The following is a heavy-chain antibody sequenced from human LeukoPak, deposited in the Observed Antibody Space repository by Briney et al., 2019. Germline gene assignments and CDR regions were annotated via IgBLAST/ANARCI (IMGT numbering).Heavy chain of an antibody. Sequence: PGGSLRLSCAASGFTFSSYAMSWVRQAPGKGLEWVSAISGSGGSTYYADSVKGRFTISRDNAKNSLYLQMNSLRAEDTAVYYCARRGSHYSFDYWGQGTLVTVSS. CDR3: ARRGSHYSFDY. V-gene: IGHV3-23*01. D-gene: IGHD3-10*01. J-gene: IGHJ4*02. CDR1: GFTFSSYA. CDR2: ISGSGGST.